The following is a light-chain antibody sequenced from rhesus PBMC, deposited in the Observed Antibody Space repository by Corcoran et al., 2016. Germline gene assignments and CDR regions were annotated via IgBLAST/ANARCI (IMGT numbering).Light chain of an antibody. CDR1: QGISTY. CDR2: AAS. V-gene: IGKV1-43*02. CDR3: LQYNSDPYS. J-gene: IGKJ2*01. Sequence: DIQMTQSPSSLSASVGDRVTITCRASQGISTYLNWYQQKPGKAPKRLIYAASSLESGVPSRFSGRGSETDFTLTISSLQPEDVATYYGLQYNSDPYSFGQGTKVEIK.